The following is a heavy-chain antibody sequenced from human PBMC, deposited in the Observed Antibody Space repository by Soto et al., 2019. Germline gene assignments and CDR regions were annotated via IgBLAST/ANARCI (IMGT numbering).Heavy chain of an antibody. D-gene: IGHD6-13*01. CDR1: GFTFSSYW. J-gene: IGHJ4*02. V-gene: IGHV3-74*01. Sequence: GGSLRLSCAASGFTFSSYWMHWVRQAPGKGLVWVSCINSDGSSTNYADSVKGRFTISRDNSKNTLYLQMNSLRAEDTAVYYCARDLSQQLVLYSFDYWGQGTLVTVSS. CDR3: ARDLSQQLVLYSFDY. CDR2: INSDGSST.